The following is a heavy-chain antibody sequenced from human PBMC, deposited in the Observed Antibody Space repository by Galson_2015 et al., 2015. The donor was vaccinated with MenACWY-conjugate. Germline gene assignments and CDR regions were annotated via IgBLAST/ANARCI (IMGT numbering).Heavy chain of an antibody. CDR2: ISYDGSNK. Sequence: SLRLSCAASGFTFSNYGMHWVRQAPGKGLEWVAVISYDGSNKYYVDSVKGRFTISRDNSKNTLYLQMNSLRPEDTAVFYCAKSRGASFYFDSWGQGTLVTVSS. D-gene: IGHD1-26*01. V-gene: IGHV3-30*18. CDR3: AKSRGASFYFDS. J-gene: IGHJ4*02. CDR1: GFTFSNYG.